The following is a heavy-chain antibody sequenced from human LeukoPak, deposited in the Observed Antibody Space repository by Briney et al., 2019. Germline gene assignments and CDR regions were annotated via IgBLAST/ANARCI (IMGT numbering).Heavy chain of an antibody. CDR3: ARDCGYSGYWEGFFDY. Sequence: GGSLRLSCAASGFTFSSYSMNWVRQAPGKGLEWVSSISSSSSYIYYADSVKGRFTISRDNAKNSLYLQMNSLRAADSALYYCARDCGYSGYWEGFFDYWGQGTLVTVSS. CDR1: GFTFSSYS. CDR2: ISSSSSYI. D-gene: IGHD5-12*01. J-gene: IGHJ4*02. V-gene: IGHV3-21*01.